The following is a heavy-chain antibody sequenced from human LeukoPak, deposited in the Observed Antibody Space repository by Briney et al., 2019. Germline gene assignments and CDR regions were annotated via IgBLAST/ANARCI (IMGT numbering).Heavy chain of an antibody. CDR1: VGSISTYY. V-gene: IGHV4-59*01. D-gene: IGHD6-19*01. CDR3: ARSERYNSGWYFYFDY. Sequence: SETLSLTCAVSVGSISTYYWSWIRQPPGKGLEWIGYIYYSGSTNYNPSLKSRVTISVDTSKNQFSLNLSSVTAADTAVYYCARSERYNSGWYFYFDYWGRGTLVTVSS. CDR2: IYYSGST. J-gene: IGHJ4*02.